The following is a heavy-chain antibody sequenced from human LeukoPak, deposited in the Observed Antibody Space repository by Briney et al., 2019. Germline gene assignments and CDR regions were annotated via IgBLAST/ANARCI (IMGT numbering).Heavy chain of an antibody. CDR3: ARDPGYGELHRRNWFDP. V-gene: IGHV4-4*07. D-gene: IGHD1-26*01. Sequence: SETLSLTCTVSGGSISSYYWSWIRQPAGEGLEWIGRIYTSGSTNYNPSLKSRVTMSVDTSKNQFSLKLSSVTAADTAVYYCARDPGYGELHRRNWFDPWGQGTLVTVSS. CDR2: IYTSGST. J-gene: IGHJ5*02. CDR1: GGSISSYY.